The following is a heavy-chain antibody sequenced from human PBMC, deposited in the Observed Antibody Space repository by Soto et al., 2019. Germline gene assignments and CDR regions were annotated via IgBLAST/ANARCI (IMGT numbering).Heavy chain of an antibody. Sequence: RASVKVSCKASGGTFGSQGIAWVRQAPGQRLEWMGGFIAMLGTPTYAKKVQGRATISADESLTSSYLELRSLRSEDTGVYFCARGAMANFDYWGQGTVVTVSS. J-gene: IGHJ4*02. V-gene: IGHV1-69*13. CDR2: FIAMLGTP. CDR1: GGTFGSQG. CDR3: ARGAMANFDY. D-gene: IGHD5-18*01.